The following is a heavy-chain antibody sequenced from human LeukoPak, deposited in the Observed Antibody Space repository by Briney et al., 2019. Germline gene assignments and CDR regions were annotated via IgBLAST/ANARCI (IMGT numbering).Heavy chain of an antibody. CDR3: AKEDNDILTGYYPPSLDI. CDR2: IYSGGST. D-gene: IGHD3-9*01. Sequence: GGSLRLSCAASGFTVSSNYMSWVRQAPGKGLEWVSVIYSGGSTYYADSVKGRFTISRDNSKNTLYLQMNSLRAEDTAVYYCAKEDNDILTGYYPPSLDIWGQGTMVTVSS. CDR1: GFTVSSNY. J-gene: IGHJ3*02. V-gene: IGHV3-53*01.